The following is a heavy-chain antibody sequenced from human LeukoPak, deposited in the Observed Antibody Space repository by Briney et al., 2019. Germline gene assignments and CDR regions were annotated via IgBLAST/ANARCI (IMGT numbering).Heavy chain of an antibody. J-gene: IGHJ4*02. D-gene: IGHD4-17*01. Sequence: PETLSLTCTVSGGSVSSGSYYWSWILQPPGNGLEWIGYIYYSGSTNYNPSLKSRVTISVDTSTNQSSLQLRSVPAAATAVYYCARGQRMTTVTNAPPIVDYWGQGTLVTVSS. CDR2: IYYSGST. CDR3: ARGQRMTTVTNAPPIVDY. CDR1: GGSVSSGSYY. V-gene: IGHV4-61*01.